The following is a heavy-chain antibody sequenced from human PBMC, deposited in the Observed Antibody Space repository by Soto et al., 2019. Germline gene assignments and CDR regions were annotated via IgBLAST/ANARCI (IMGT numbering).Heavy chain of an antibody. Sequence: SETLSLTCAVYGGSFSGYYWSWIRQPPGKGLEWIGEINHSGSTTYNPSLKSRVTISVDTSKNQFSLKRSSVTAADTAVYYCARLAVVVVARYYYYMDVWGKGTTVTVSS. D-gene: IGHD2-15*01. V-gene: IGHV4-34*01. CDR1: GGSFSGYY. CDR2: INHSGST. J-gene: IGHJ6*03. CDR3: ARLAVVVVARYYYYMDV.